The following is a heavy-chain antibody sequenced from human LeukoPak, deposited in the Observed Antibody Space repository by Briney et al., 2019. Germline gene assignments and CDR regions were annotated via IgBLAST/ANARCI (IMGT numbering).Heavy chain of an antibody. CDR2: IKQDGSEK. D-gene: IGHD1-1*01. Sequence: GGSLRLSCAASGFTFSSCWMSWVRQAPGKGLEWVANIKQDGSEKYYVDSVKGRFTISRDNAKNSLYLQMNSLRAEDTAVYYCASGTLSYWGQGALVTVSS. V-gene: IGHV3-7*01. CDR1: GFTFSSCW. CDR3: ASGTLSY. J-gene: IGHJ4*02.